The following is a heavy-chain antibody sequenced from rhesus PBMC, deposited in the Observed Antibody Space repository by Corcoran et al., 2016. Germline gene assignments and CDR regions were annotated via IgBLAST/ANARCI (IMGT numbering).Heavy chain of an antibody. J-gene: IGHJ4*01. CDR1: GGSISSGYSY. Sequence: QVQLQESGPGLVKPSETLSLTCAVSGGSISSGYSYWSWIRQPPGRGLEWIGYITYSGSPSYNPSLKSRVTISRDTSKNQFSLKLSSVTAADTAVYYCARWGYCTGSGCYGYWGQGVLVTVSS. CDR2: ITYSGSP. CDR3: ARWGYCTGSGCYGY. D-gene: IGHD2-21*01. V-gene: IGHV4-122*02.